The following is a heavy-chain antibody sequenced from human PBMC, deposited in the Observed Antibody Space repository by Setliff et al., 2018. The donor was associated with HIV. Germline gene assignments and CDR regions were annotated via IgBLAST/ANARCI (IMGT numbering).Heavy chain of an antibody. CDR1: GVSISSGTYY. Sequence: SETLSLTCTVPGVSISSGTYYWSWIRQPAGKALEWIGRFYTSGSTNYNPSLKSRVTISVDTSKNQFSLKLSSVTAADTAVYYCARFCRGGSCPDYWGQGTLVTVSS. V-gene: IGHV4-61*02. J-gene: IGHJ4*02. CDR2: FYTSGST. CDR3: ARFCRGGSCPDY. D-gene: IGHD2-15*01.